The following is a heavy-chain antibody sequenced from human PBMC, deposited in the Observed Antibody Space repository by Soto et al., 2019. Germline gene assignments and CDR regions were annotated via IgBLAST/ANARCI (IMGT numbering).Heavy chain of an antibody. CDR2: MYYNGST. J-gene: IGHJ4*02. V-gene: IGHV4-61*05. CDR3: ARRYGSAIDY. D-gene: IGHD1-26*01. CDR1: GGSISSSSYY. Sequence: PSETLSLTCTVSGGSISSSSYYWGWIRQPPGKGLECVGTMYYNGSTNCNPSLKSRVTISVDTSKNQFSLKLSSVIAADTAVYYCARRYGSAIDYWGQGTLVTVSS.